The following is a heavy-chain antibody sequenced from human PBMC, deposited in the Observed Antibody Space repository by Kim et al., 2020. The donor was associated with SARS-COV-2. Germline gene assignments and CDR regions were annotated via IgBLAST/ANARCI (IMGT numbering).Heavy chain of an antibody. Sequence: SETLSLTCSVSGGPIRSYYWTWIRQSPGKKLEWIGYVYHTGNTNYNPSLRGRVTISLDTSKRQFSLTLTSVTAADTAVYYCASTGVGAVGWFDPWGQGTRVSVSS. CDR2: VYHTGNT. V-gene: IGHV4-59*01. CDR1: GGPIRSYY. CDR3: ASTGVGAVGWFDP. J-gene: IGHJ5*02. D-gene: IGHD1-26*01.